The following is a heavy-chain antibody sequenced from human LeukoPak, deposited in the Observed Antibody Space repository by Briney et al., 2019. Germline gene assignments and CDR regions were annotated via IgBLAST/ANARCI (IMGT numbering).Heavy chain of an antibody. J-gene: IGHJ4*02. CDR2: INHSGST. V-gene: IGHV4-34*01. Sequence: RSETLSLTCAVYGGSFSGYYWSWIRQPPGKGLEWIGEINHSGSTNYNPSLKSRVTISVDTSKNQFSLKLSSVTAADTAVYYCARATYYDYVWGSYRYTTTFDYWGQGTLVTVSS. CDR3: ARATYYDYVWGSYRYTTTFDY. CDR1: GGSFSGYY. D-gene: IGHD3-16*02.